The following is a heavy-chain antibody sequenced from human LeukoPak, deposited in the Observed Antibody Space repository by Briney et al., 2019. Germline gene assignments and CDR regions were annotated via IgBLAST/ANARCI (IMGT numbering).Heavy chain of an antibody. CDR3: VRNLAVAGTCFDS. D-gene: IGHD6-19*01. V-gene: IGHV3-7*03. CDR1: GFTFRNYW. Sequence: GGSLTLSCAASGFTFRNYWMSWVRQAPGTGLEWVANIKQDGSDRNYVTSVRGRFTISRDNAESSLYLQMNSLRAEDTAVYYCVRNLAVAGTCFDSWGEGALVIVSS. CDR2: IKQDGSDR. J-gene: IGHJ4*02.